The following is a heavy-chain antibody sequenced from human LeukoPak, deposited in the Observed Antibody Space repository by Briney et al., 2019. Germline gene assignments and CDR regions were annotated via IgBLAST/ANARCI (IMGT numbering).Heavy chain of an antibody. D-gene: IGHD3-22*01. V-gene: IGHV4-34*01. CDR3: ARIVYYYDSSGYYSGGYHYYYYMDV. Sequence: PSETLSLTCAVYGGSFSGYYWSWIRQPPGKGLEWIGEINHSGSTNYNPSLKSRVTISVDTSKNQVSLKLSSVTAADTAVYYCARIVYYYDSSGYYSGGYHYYYYMDVWGKGTTVTISS. J-gene: IGHJ6*03. CDR1: GGSFSGYY. CDR2: INHSGST.